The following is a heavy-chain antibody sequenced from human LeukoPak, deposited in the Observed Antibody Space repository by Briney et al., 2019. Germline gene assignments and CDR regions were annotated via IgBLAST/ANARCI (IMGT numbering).Heavy chain of an antibody. J-gene: IGHJ6*03. CDR3: AKQPYNYYYLDV. CDR1: GLTHHDYA. Sequence: GGSLRLSCAISGLTHHDYAMTWVRQAPGRGLEWVSTIVGDSSKTYYADSVKGRFTISRDNSNYMLFLHMNSLRAEDTAIYYCAKQPYNYYYLDVWGKGTTVTVSS. V-gene: IGHV3-23*01. D-gene: IGHD2-2*02. CDR2: IVGDSSKT.